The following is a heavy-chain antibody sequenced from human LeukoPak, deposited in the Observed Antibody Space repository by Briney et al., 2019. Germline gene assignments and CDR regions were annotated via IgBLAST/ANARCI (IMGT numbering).Heavy chain of an antibody. CDR2: VSPDGTNT. V-gene: IGHV3-74*01. Sequence: GESLRLSCAASGFTFRSYWMHWVRQPPGKGLVWVSRVSPDGTNTDYADSLKGRFTISRDNTKNTLYLQMNSLRVEDTAVYYCARGPSWFDPWGQGTLVTVSS. CDR1: GFTFRSYW. CDR3: ARGPSWFDP. J-gene: IGHJ5*02.